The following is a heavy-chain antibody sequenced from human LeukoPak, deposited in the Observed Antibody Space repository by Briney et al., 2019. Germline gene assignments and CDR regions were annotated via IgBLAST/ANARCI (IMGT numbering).Heavy chain of an antibody. J-gene: IGHJ4*02. V-gene: IGHV3-30*18. CDR3: AKGLSDYVWGSPDY. D-gene: IGHD3-16*01. CDR2: ISYDGSNK. CDR1: GFTFSSYG. Sequence: PGGSLRLSCAASGFTFSSYGMHWVRQAPGKGLEWVAVISYDGSNKYYADSVKGRFTISRDNSKNTLYLQMNSLRVEDTAVYYCAKGLSDYVWGSPDYWGQGTLVTVSS.